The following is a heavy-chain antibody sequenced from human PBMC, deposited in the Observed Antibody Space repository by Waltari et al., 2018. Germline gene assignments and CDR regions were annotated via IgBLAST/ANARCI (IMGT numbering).Heavy chain of an antibody. Sequence: QVQLLQSGAEVKKPGSSVKVSCTASGITFRSQDISWVRQAPGQGPEWLGGINPMSGKPKNAHKFQDRGTITADESTRTVYMELRSLTSEDTATYYCARERRYCSGGSCSIMGDAFDLWGQGTTLTVSS. CDR2: INPMSGKP. J-gene: IGHJ3*01. V-gene: IGHV1-69*01. CDR3: ARERRYCSGGSCSIMGDAFDL. CDR1: GITFRSQD. D-gene: IGHD2-15*01.